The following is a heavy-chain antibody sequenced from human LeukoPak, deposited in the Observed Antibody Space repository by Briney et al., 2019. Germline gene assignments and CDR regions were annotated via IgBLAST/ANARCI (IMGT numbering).Heavy chain of an antibody. V-gene: IGHV4-59*01. Sequence: SETLSLTCPVSGGSISVYYWSWMRQPPGKGLEGIGDIYYSGIPNYNPSLKSRVTISVDTSKHQFSLKLTSVTAADTAVYYCARANYFGYWGQGTLVTVSS. J-gene: IGHJ4*02. CDR2: IYYSGIP. CDR1: GGSISVYY. CDR3: ARANYFGY.